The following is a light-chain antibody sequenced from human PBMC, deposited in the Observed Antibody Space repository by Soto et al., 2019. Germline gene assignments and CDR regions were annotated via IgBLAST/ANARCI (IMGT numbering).Light chain of an antibody. CDR3: QQYETYSWT. CDR1: QTISGW. J-gene: IGKJ1*01. Sequence: DIRMTQSPSTLSASVGDRVTITCRASQTISGWLAWYQQKPGKGPTLLIYRASRLESGVPSRFSGSGSGTEFALTISSLQPADFATYYCQQYETYSWTFGQGTKVHI. CDR2: RAS. V-gene: IGKV1-5*03.